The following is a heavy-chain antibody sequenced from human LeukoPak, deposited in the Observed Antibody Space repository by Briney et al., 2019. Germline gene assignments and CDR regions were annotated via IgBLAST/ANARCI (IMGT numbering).Heavy chain of an antibody. CDR3: ARDGYQPLDVTYFQH. Sequence: GASVKVSCKASGGTFSSYAISWVRQAPGQGLEWMGWISAYNGNTNYAQKVQGRVTMTTDTSTSTAYMELRSLRSDDTAVYYCARDGYQPLDVTYFQHWGQGTLVTVSS. D-gene: IGHD2-2*01. J-gene: IGHJ1*01. V-gene: IGHV1-18*01. CDR1: GGTFSSYA. CDR2: ISAYNGNT.